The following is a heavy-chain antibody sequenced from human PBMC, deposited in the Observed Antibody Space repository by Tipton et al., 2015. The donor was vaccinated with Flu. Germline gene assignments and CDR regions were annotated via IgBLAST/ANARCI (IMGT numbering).Heavy chain of an antibody. CDR1: EFTFSTYT. D-gene: IGHD3-22*01. CDR3: ARESQRGYDSSGYYYVTTD. CDR2: ISGNGVST. J-gene: IGHJ4*02. Sequence: SLRLSCAASEFTFSTYTMHWVRQAPGKGLEYVSAISGNGVSTYYASSVKGRFTISRDNSKNTLYLQMGSLRAEDMAIYYRARESQRGYDSSGYYYVTTDWGQGTLAAVSS. V-gene: IGHV3-64*01.